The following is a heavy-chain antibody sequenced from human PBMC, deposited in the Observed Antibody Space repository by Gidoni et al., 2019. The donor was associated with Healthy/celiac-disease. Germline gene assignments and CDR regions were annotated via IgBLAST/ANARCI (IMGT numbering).Heavy chain of an antibody. CDR3: ARDGYRTASGPYSGSQEGV. CDR1: GGPFTRYA. CDR2: IIPILGIA. Sequence: QVQLVQSGAEVKKPGSSVEVSCKAPGGPFTRYATSWVRQAPGQGLEWSGRIIPILGIANYAQKFQGRVTITADKSTSTAYMELSSLRSEDTAVYYCARDGYRTASGPYSGSQEGVWGQGTTVTVSS. V-gene: IGHV1-69*04. J-gene: IGHJ6*02. D-gene: IGHD1-26*01.